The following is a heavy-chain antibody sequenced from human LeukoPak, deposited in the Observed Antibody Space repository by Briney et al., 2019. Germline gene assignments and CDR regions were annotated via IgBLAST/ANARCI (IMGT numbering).Heavy chain of an antibody. Sequence: PSETLSLTCTVSGGSISSSSYYWGWIRQPPGKGLEWIGSIYYSGSAYYNPSLKSRVTISVDTSKNQFSLKLSSVTAADTAVYYCARHPPDGWYAFFDHWGQGTLVTVSS. CDR3: ARHPPDGWYAFFDH. D-gene: IGHD6-19*01. CDR1: GGSISSSSYY. J-gene: IGHJ4*02. V-gene: IGHV4-39*01. CDR2: IYYSGSA.